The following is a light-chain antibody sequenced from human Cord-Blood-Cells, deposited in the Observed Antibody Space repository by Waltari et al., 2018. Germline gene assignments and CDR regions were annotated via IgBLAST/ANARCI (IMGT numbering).Light chain of an antibody. V-gene: IGLV1-44*01. CDR1: SSHIGSNT. CDR3: AAWDDSLNGWV. J-gene: IGLJ3*02. Sequence: QSVLTQPPSASGTPGQRVTISCSGSSSHIGSNTVIWYQQLPGTAPQLLIYSNNQRPSGVPDRFSGSKSGTSASLAISGLQSEDEADYYCAAWDDSLNGWVFGGGTKLTVL. CDR2: SNN.